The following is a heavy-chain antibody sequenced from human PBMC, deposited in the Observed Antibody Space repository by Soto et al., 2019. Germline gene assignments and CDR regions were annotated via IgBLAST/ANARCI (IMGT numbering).Heavy chain of an antibody. Sequence: SVKVSCKASADTFSNYALSWVRQAPGQGLEWMGGIIPIFGRADYAQKFQGRVTITADESTSTAYMELSSLRSEDTAVYYCARGGATVVVPAHRRHYGMDVWGQGTTVTV. CDR3: ARGGATVVVPAHRRHYGMDV. V-gene: IGHV1-69*13. J-gene: IGHJ6*02. D-gene: IGHD2-2*01. CDR2: IIPIFGRA. CDR1: ADTFSNYA.